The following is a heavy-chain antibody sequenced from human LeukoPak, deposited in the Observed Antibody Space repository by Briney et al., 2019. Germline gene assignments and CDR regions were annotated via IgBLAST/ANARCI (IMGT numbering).Heavy chain of an antibody. J-gene: IGHJ6*02. CDR2: IRYDGSNK. Sequence: GGSLRLSCAASGFTFSSYWMSWVRQAPGKGLEWVAFIRYDGSNKYYADSVKGRFTISRDNSKNTLYLQMNSLRAEDTAVYYCLAGMDVWGQGTTVTVSS. CDR1: GFTFSSYW. V-gene: IGHV3-30*02. CDR3: LAGMDV.